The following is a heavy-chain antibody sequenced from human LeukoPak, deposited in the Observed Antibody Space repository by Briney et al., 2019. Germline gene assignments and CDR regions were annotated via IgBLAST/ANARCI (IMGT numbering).Heavy chain of an antibody. CDR2: IYSSGST. Sequence: SETLSLTCTVSGGSISSYYWSWIRQPAGKGLEWIGRIYSSGSTNYNPSLNSRVTMSVDTSKNRFSQKLSSLTAADTAVYYCARTSPKNGAFDIWGQGTMVTVSS. D-gene: IGHD2-8*01. CDR3: ARTSPKNGAFDI. J-gene: IGHJ3*02. CDR1: GGSISSYY. V-gene: IGHV4-4*07.